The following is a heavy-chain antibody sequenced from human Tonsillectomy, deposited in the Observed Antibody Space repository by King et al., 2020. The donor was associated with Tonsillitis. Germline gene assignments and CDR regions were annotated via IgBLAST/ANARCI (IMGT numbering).Heavy chain of an antibody. CDR3: AKDGWGGDTVVFDS. Sequence: VQLVESGGGVVQPGGSLRLSCAASGFTFTTSAMHWVRQAPGKGLEWVAMISYHGSDSFYADAVKGRFIISRDNSNRTMYLQMHNLRHDDTAVYHCAKDGWGGDTVVFDSWGQGSLVTVSS. J-gene: IGHJ4*02. V-gene: IGHV3-30*18. CDR1: GFTFTTSA. CDR2: ISYHGSDS. D-gene: IGHD3-16*01.